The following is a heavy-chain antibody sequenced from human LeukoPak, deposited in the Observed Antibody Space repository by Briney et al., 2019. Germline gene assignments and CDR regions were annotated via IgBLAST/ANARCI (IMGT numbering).Heavy chain of an antibody. J-gene: IGHJ6*03. CDR1: GYMFTGYY. CDR3: ARVVAVTGTPVYYMDV. D-gene: IGHD6-19*01. V-gene: IGHV1-2*02. CDR2: INPNSGGT. Sequence: ASVKVSCKASGYMFTGYYMHWVRQAPGQGLEWMGWINPNSGGTNYAQTFQGRVTMTRDTSISTAYMDLNRLRSDDTAVYYCARVVAVTGTPVYYMDVWGKGATVTVSS.